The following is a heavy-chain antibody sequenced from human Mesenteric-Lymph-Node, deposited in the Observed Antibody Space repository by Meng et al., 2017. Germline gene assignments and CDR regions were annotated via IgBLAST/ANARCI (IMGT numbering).Heavy chain of an antibody. Sequence: SVQVSCKASGGTFSSNAFSWVRQAPRQGLEWMGGIIPIFGTANYAQTFQGRVTITADKSTSTAYIELCSLRSEDTDVYYCARDSTLDVLLWFGELSENYGMDVWGQGTTVTVSS. CDR3: ARDSTLDVLLWFGELSENYGMDV. CDR2: IIPIFGTA. J-gene: IGHJ6*02. D-gene: IGHD3-10*01. CDR1: GGTFSSNA. V-gene: IGHV1-69*06.